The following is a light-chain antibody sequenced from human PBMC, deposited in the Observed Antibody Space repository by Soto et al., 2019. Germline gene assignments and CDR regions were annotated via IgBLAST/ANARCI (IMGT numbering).Light chain of an antibody. CDR3: SSYTSGSSHYV. V-gene: IGLV2-14*01. CDR2: GVT. J-gene: IGLJ1*01. Sequence: QSALTQPASVSGSPGQSITISCTGTSSDVGAYYSVSWYQHHPGKAPKLIIYGVTNRPSGVSNRFSGSKSGNTASLTISGLXXXXXXXYHCSSYTSGSSHYVFGTGTKLTVL. CDR1: SSDVGAYYS.